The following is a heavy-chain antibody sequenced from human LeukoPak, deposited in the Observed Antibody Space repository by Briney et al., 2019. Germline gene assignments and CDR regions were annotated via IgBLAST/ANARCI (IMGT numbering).Heavy chain of an antibody. CDR3: AKGFQGQIPDAFDI. CDR1: GFTFSNHV. V-gene: IGHV3-23*01. J-gene: IGHJ3*02. Sequence: PGGSLRLSCAASGFTFSNHVMTWVRQAPGKGLEWVSGIGGGGITFYPHSVRGRFTISRDNSKNTLYLQMNNLRAEDTALYYCAKGFQGQIPDAFDIWGQGTLVTVSS. CDR2: IGGGGIT. D-gene: IGHD2-21*01.